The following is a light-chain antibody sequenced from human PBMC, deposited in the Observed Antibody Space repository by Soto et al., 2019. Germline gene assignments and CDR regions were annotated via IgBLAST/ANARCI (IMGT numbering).Light chain of an antibody. Sequence: IVLTQSPGTLSSSPGERATLSCRASQSASTNNLAWYQQRPGQAPSLLIYGASTRAPGVPARFSGSGSGTEFTLTISSLQPEDFTVYSCLQYHNLWAFGQGTKVDI. J-gene: IGKJ1*01. CDR3: LQYHNLWA. CDR2: GAS. V-gene: IGKV3D-7*01. CDR1: QSASTNN.